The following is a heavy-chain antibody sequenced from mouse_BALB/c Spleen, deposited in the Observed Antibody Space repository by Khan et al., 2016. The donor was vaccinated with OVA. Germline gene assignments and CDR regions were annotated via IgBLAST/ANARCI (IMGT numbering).Heavy chain of an antibody. D-gene: IGHD2-2*01. J-gene: IGHJ3*01. Sequence: QVQLQQSGPELVKPGASVRISCKASGYTFTSYYIHWVKQRPGQGLEWIGWIYHGNVSPKYNERFKGKATLTADKSSSTAYMQLSSLTSEDSAVYFCARAGYGSFAYWGQGTLVTVSA. CDR3: ARAGYGSFAY. CDR1: GYTFTSYY. V-gene: IGHV1S56*01. CDR2: IYHGNVSP.